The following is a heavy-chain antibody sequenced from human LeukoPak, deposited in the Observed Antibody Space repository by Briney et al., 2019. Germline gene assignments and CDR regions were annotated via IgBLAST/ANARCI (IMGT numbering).Heavy chain of an antibody. CDR2: INSDGSST. CDR3: AREYQLYYYYYGMDV. Sequence: PGGSLRLSCAASGFTFSSYAMSWVRHAPGKGLVWVSRINSDGSSTSYADSVKGRFTISRDNAKNTLYLQMNSLRAEDTAVYYCAREYQLYYYYYGMDVWGKGTTVTVSS. D-gene: IGHD2-2*01. CDR1: GFTFSSYA. J-gene: IGHJ6*04. V-gene: IGHV3-74*01.